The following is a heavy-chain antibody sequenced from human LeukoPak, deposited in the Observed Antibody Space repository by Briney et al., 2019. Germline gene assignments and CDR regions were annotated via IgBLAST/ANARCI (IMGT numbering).Heavy chain of an antibody. CDR3: ARDRGPLWFGELDSN. CDR2: ISYDGSNK. D-gene: IGHD3-10*01. J-gene: IGHJ4*02. Sequence: SGGSLRLSCAASGFTFSSYAMHWVRQAPGKGLEWVAVISYDGSNKYYADSVKGRFTISRDNSKNTLYLQMNSLRAEDTAVYYCARDRGPLWFGELDSNGGQGTLVTVS. V-gene: IGHV3-30-3*01. CDR1: GFTFSSYA.